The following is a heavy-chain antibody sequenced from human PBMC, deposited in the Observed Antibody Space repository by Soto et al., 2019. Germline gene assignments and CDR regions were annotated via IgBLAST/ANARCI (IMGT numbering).Heavy chain of an antibody. CDR2: IIPVLDLA. D-gene: IGHD3-10*01. CDR1: GGTFNRET. V-gene: IGHV1-69*02. J-gene: IGHJ6*04. CDR3: ARGGKLGGDLDV. Sequence: QAQLVQSGAEVKKPGSSVKVSCKASGGTFNRETFSWVRQAPGQGLQWMGRIIPVLDLADYAQKFEGRVTITADTSTTTVNLDPSGLGSDGTAVYYCARGGKLGGDLDVWGKGTPVIVSS.